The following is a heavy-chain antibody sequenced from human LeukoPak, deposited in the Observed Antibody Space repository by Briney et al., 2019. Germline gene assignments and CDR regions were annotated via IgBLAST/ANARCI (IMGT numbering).Heavy chain of an antibody. CDR3: ARSLRHGGEFWRRYDAFDI. Sequence: PSETLSLTCTVSGGSISSYYWSWIRQPAGKGLEWIGRIYTSGSTNYNPSLKSRVTMSVDTSKNQFSLKLSSVTAADTAVYYCARSLRHGGEFWRRYDAFDIWGQGTMVTVSS. CDR2: IYTSGST. D-gene: IGHD3-10*01. CDR1: GGSISSYY. J-gene: IGHJ3*02. V-gene: IGHV4-4*07.